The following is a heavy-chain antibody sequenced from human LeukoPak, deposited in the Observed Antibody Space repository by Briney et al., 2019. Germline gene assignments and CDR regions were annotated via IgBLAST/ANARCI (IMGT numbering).Heavy chain of an antibody. Sequence: ASVKVSCKASGYTFTSYDINWVRQATGQGLEWMGWMNPNSGNTGYAQKFQGRVTMTRNTSISTAYMELRSLRSDDTAVYYCARETPDIVATIREHYYYYYMDVWGKGTTVTVSS. CDR2: MNPNSGNT. D-gene: IGHD5-12*01. CDR1: GYTFTSYD. CDR3: ARETPDIVATIREHYYYYYMDV. V-gene: IGHV1-8*01. J-gene: IGHJ6*03.